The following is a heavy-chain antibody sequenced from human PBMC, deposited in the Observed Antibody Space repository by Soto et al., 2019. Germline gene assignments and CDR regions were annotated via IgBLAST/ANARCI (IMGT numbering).Heavy chain of an antibody. CDR3: TRDRRTWNAVGQIWFDH. Sequence: QVRLVQSGAEVQKPGASVKVSCKASGYTFTSSYIHWVRQAPGQGLEWMGIINPSSSSTTYSQKLQGRVTLTVETSTSTVYMELSSLRSEDTAMYYWTRDRRTWNAVGQIWFDHWGQGTLVTVSS. J-gene: IGHJ5*02. CDR1: GYTFTSSY. V-gene: IGHV1-46*04. CDR2: INPSSSST. D-gene: IGHD1-1*01.